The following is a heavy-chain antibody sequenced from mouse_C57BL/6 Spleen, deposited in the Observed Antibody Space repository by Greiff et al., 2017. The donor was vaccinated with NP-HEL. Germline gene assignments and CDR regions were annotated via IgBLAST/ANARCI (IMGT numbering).Heavy chain of an antibody. CDR2: IYPGDGDT. CDR1: GYAFSSSW. CDR3: ARWRGNYGYFDY. Sequence: VQLQQSGPELVKPGASVKISCKASGYAFSSSWMNWVKQRPGKGLEWIGRIYPGDGDTNYNGKFTGKATLTADKSSSTAYMQLSSLTSEDSAVYFCARWRGNYGYFDYWGQGTTLTVSS. V-gene: IGHV1-82*01. D-gene: IGHD2-1*01. J-gene: IGHJ2*01.